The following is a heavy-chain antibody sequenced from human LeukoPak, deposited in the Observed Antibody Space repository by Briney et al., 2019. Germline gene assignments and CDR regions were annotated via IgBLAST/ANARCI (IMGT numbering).Heavy chain of an antibody. Sequence: GGSLILSCAASGFTLSIYWMSWVRQAPGKGLEWVANIKHDGSEKYYVDSVEGRFTISRDDAKNSLFLQMNSLRAEDTAVYYCTRDSQGSGMYSVVYWGQGTLVTVSS. J-gene: IGHJ4*02. CDR1: GFTLSIYW. D-gene: IGHD3-10*01. CDR3: TRDSQGSGMYSVVY. CDR2: IKHDGSEK. V-gene: IGHV3-7*05.